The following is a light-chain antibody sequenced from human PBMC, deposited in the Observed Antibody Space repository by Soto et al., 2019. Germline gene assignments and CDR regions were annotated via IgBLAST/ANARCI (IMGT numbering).Light chain of an antibody. Sequence: QSALTQPASVSGSPGQSITLSCTGTSSDIGGYDYVSWYQRHPGKAPKLMISEVNNRPSGVSNRFSGSKSGNTASLTISGLQAEDEADYYCSSYTRSSTWVFGGGTKVTVL. CDR3: SSYTRSSTWV. CDR2: EVN. V-gene: IGLV2-14*01. CDR1: SSDIGGYDY. J-gene: IGLJ3*02.